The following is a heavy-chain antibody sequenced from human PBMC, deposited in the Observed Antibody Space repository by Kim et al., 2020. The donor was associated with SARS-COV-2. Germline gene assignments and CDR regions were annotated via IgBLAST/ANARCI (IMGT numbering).Heavy chain of an antibody. D-gene: IGHD6-6*01. V-gene: IGHV5-51*01. CDR1: GYSFTSYW. Sequence: GESLKISCKGSGYSFTSYWIGWVRQMPGKGLEWMGIIYPGDSDTRYSPSFQGQVTISADKSISTAYLQWSSLKASDTAMYYCARRHSSSSYYYYYGMDVWGQGTTVTVSS. CDR2: IYPGDSDT. CDR3: ARRHSSSSYYYYYGMDV. J-gene: IGHJ6*02.